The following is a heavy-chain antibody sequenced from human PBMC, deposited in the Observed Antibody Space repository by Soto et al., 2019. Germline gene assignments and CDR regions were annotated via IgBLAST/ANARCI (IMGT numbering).Heavy chain of an antibody. CDR1: GGSINTYY. CDR2: VYTTGST. Sequence: SETLSLTCTVTGGSINTYYWSWIRQSAGKGLEWIGRVYTTGSTNYNPSLKSRVTISVDTSRNQFSLSLRSVTAADTAVYYCARDFNVIFVDFADMRWNFDPWGQGTLVTVSS. CDR3: ARDFNVIFVDFADMRWNFDP. J-gene: IGHJ5*02. D-gene: IGHD3-3*02. V-gene: IGHV4-4*07.